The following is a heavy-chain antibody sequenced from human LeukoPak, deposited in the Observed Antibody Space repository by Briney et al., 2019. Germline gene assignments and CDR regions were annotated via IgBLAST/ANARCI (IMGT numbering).Heavy chain of an antibody. CDR3: ASDYYDSSGYAFDY. Sequence: SQTLSLTCIVSGGSISSGDYYWSWIRQPPGKGLEWIGYIYYSGSTYYNPSLKSRVTISVDTSKNLFSLKLSSVTAADTAVYYCASDYYDSSGYAFDYWGQGTLVTVSS. CDR1: GGSISSGDYY. V-gene: IGHV4-30-4*01. J-gene: IGHJ4*02. D-gene: IGHD3-22*01. CDR2: IYYSGST.